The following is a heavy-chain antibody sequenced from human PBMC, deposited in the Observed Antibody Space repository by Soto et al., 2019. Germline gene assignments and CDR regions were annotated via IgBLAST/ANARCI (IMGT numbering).Heavy chain of an antibody. CDR2: ISWNSGSI. D-gene: IGHD6-19*01. V-gene: IGHV3-9*01. CDR3: AKDAGPPEQGHYYYYYGMDV. J-gene: IGHJ6*02. CDR1: GFTFDDYA. Sequence: SLRLSFAASGFTFDDYAMHWVRQAPVKGLEWVSGISWNSGSIGYADSVKGRFTISRDNAKNSLYLQMNSLRAEDTALYYCAKDAGPPEQGHYYYYYGMDVWGQGTTVTVSS.